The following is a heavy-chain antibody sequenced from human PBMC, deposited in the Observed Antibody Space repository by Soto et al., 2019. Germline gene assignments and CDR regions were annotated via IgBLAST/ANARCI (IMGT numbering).Heavy chain of an antibody. CDR2: MNPNSGNT. CDR3: ARVILSSSYEMNWFGP. D-gene: IGHD6-6*01. J-gene: IGHJ5*02. CDR1: GYTFTSYD. Sequence: GASVKVSCKASGYTFTSYDINWVRQATGQGLEWMGWMNPNSGNTGYAQKFQGRVTMTRNTSISTAYMELGSLTSEDTAVFYYARVILSSSYEMNWFGPWGQGTQVTVSS. V-gene: IGHV1-8*01.